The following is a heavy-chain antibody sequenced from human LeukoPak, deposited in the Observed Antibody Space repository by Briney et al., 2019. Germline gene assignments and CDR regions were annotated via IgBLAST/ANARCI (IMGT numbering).Heavy chain of an antibody. CDR3: ATGLQYGLWGVPYFYYMHA. CDR2: VNPRNGGT. CDR1: GYDFTGYY. V-gene: IGHV1-2*02. Sequence: GASVKVSCKASGYDFTGYYVHWVRQAPGNGLEWMGWVNPRNGGTHYAQNFQGRVTITGDTSITTAYMELGSLTSDDTAVYYCATGLQYGLWGVPYFYYMHAWGKGTTVTVSS. D-gene: IGHD3-10*01. J-gene: IGHJ6*03.